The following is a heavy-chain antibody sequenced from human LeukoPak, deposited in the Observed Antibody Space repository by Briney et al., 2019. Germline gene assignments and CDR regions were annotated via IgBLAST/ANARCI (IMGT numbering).Heavy chain of an antibody. CDR1: GFIFSSFT. D-gene: IGHD4-17*01. CDR2: INSGSNSI. CDR3: TRGSYGDYGY. V-gene: IGHV3-21*01. Sequence: GGSLRLSCAASGFIFSSFTMNWVRQAPGKGLEWVSSINSGSNSIYYADSVKGRFTISRDNANSSLYLQMNSLRAEDTAVYYCTRGSYGDYGYWGQGALVTVSS. J-gene: IGHJ4*02.